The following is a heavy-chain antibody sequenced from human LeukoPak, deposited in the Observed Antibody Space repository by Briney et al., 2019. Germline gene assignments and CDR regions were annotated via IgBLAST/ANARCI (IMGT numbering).Heavy chain of an antibody. V-gene: IGHV3-7*01. J-gene: IGHJ4*02. CDR2: IKQDGSEK. D-gene: IGHD6-13*01. CDR1: GFTFSSYW. Sequence: GGSLRLSCAASGFTFSSYWMSWVRQAPGKGLEWVANIKQDGSEKYYVDSVKGRFTISRDNAKNSLYLQMNSLRAEDTAVYYCARIFGYSSIYYFEYWGQGTLVTVSS. CDR3: ARIFGYSSIYYFEY.